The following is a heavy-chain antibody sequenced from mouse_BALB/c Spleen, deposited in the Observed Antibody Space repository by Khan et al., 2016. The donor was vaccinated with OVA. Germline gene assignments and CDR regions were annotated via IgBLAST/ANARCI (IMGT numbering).Heavy chain of an antibody. CDR3: ARDSYGYMGYFDY. D-gene: IGHD1-2*01. CDR1: GFTFSSFG. Sequence: EVELVESGGGLVQPGGSRKLSCAASGFTFSSFGMHWVRQAPEKGLEWAAYISSGSNTTYYAATLKGGFTISRDNPKNTLFLQMTSLRSEDTAMYYCARDSYGYMGYFDYWGQGTTLPVSS. CDR2: ISSGSNTT. V-gene: IGHV5-17*02. J-gene: IGHJ2*01.